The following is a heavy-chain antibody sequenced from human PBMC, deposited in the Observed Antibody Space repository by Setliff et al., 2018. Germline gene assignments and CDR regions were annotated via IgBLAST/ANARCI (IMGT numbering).Heavy chain of an antibody. J-gene: IGHJ5*02. Sequence: GGSLRLSCAASGFSFSSYAMSWVRQAPGKGLEWVSTIIGSGISTYYSDSVQGRFTISRDNHKNTLHLQMNSLRVEDTAIYYCARDGKQYYYDSTGYYRNWFDPWGQGTLVTVSS. CDR2: IIGSGIST. CDR3: ARDGKQYYYDSTGYYRNWFDP. D-gene: IGHD3-22*01. V-gene: IGHV3-23*01. CDR1: GFSFSSYA.